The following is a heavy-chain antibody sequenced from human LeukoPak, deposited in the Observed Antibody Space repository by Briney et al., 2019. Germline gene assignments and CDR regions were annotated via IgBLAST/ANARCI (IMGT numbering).Heavy chain of an antibody. J-gene: IGHJ4*02. CDR2: ISWNSGSI. CDR1: GFTFDDYA. D-gene: IGHD3-3*01. V-gene: IGHV3-9*01. CDR3: XXXXXFWSGYSRSYYFDY. Sequence: GGSLRLSCAASGFTFDDYAMHWVRQAPGKGLEWVSGISWNSGSIGYADSVKGRFTISRDNAKNSLYLQMNSLRAEDTAVYYXXXXXXFWSGYSRSYYFDYWGQGTLVTVSS.